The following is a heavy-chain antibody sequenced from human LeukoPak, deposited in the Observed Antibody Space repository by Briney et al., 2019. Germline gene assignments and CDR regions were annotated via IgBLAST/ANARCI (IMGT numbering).Heavy chain of an antibody. Sequence: PSETLSLTCTVSGGSISSSSYFWGWIRQPPGKGLEWMGSIYYSGSTYYNPSLKSRVTISVDTSKNQFSLKLSSVTAADTAVYYCARDMSGYCTNGVCYGAFDIWGQGTMVTVSS. CDR2: IYYSGST. CDR1: GGSISSSSYF. V-gene: IGHV4-39*07. CDR3: ARDMSGYCTNGVCYGAFDI. J-gene: IGHJ3*02. D-gene: IGHD2-8*01.